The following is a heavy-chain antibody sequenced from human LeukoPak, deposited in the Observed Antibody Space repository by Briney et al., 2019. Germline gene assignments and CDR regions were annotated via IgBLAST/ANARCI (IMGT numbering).Heavy chain of an antibody. V-gene: IGHV3-74*01. D-gene: IGHD2/OR15-2a*01. CDR3: ARGPINSNPGT. CDR2: VSADVSST. J-gene: IGHJ5*02. CDR1: GFTFSTYW. Sequence: GGSLRLSCAASGFTFSTYWMHWVRQAPGNGLVWVSRVSADVSSTTSADSVKGRFTISRDNAKNTLYLQMNSLRAEDTAIYYCARGPINSNPGTWGQGILVTVSS.